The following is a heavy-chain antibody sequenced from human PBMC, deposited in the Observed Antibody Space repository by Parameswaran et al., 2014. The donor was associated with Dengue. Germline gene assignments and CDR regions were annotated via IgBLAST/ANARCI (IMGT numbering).Heavy chain of an antibody. CDR2: ISGSGGST. V-gene: IGHV3-23*01. D-gene: IGHD4-23*01. CDR3: AKDLPYGGPFDY. Sequence: SNARGCARCPGKGLEWVSAISGSGGSTYYADSVKGRFTISRDNSKNTLYLQMNSLRAEDTAVYYCAKDLPYGGPFDYWGQGTLVTVSS. J-gene: IGHJ4*02. CDR1: SNA.